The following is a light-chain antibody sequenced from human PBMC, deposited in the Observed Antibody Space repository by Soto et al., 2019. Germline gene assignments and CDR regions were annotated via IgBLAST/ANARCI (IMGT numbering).Light chain of an antibody. V-gene: IGLV2-14*01. CDR3: SSYTSSSAYV. CDR1: SSDVGGYNY. CDR2: DVS. Sequence: QSALTQPASVSGSPGQSVTIACTGTSSDVGGYNYVSWYQQHPGKAPKLMIYDVSNRPSGVSNRFSGSKSGNRASLTISGLQAEDEGDYYCSSYTSSSAYVFGTRTKLTVL. J-gene: IGLJ1*01.